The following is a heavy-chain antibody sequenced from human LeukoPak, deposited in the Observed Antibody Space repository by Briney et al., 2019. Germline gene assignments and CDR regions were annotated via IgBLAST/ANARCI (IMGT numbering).Heavy chain of an antibody. CDR1: GGSISSYY. J-gene: IGHJ4*02. V-gene: IGHV4-59*01. CDR2: IYYSGST. CDR3: ARDGPYSGYEQGGQFDY. D-gene: IGHD5-12*01. Sequence: SETLSLTCTVSGGSISSYYWSWIRQPPGKGLEWIGYIYYSGSTNHNPSLKSRVTISVDTSKNQFSLKLSSVTAADTAVYYCARDGPYSGYEQGGQFDYWGQGTLVTVSS.